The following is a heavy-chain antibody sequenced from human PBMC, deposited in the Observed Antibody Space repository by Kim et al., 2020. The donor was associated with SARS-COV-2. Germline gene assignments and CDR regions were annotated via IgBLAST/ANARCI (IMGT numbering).Heavy chain of an antibody. CDR2: INAGNGNT. CDR3: ARGHCSSTSCYSDYYYYYGMEV. CDR1: GYTFTSYA. J-gene: IGHJ6*02. V-gene: IGHV1-3*01. D-gene: IGHD2-2*02. Sequence: ASVKVSCKASGYTFTSYAMHWVRQAPGQRLEWMGWINAGNGNTKYSQKFQGRVTITRDTSASTAYMELSSLRSEDTAVYYCARGHCSSTSCYSDYYYYYGMEVWGQGTTVTVSS.